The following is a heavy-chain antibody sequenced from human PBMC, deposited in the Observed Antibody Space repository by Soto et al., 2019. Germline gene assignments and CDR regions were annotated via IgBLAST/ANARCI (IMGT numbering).Heavy chain of an antibody. CDR2: ISGSGSTI. J-gene: IGHJ6*02. V-gene: IGHV3-48*03. CDR1: GFTLGSYE. CDR3: ASLDRYYYYGMDV. Sequence: GGSLRLSCAASGFTLGSYEMNWVRQAPGKGLECVAYISGSGSTIYHADSVKGRFTISRDNAKNSLYLQMNSLRAEDTAVYYCASLDRYYYYGMDVWGQGTTVTVSS.